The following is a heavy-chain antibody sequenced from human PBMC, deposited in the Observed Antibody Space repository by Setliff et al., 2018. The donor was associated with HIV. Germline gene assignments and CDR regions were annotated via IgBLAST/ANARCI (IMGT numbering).Heavy chain of an antibody. J-gene: IGHJ4*02. V-gene: IGHV4-34*01. CDR3: ARFEVTPVTTRDS. CDR2: IHHTGHI. CDR1: GESSNDYY. Sequence: KASETLSLTCAFYGESSNDYYWNWIRQPPGKGLEWIGEIHHTGHINNHPSFKSRVTISLDKSTNQFSLKMKSVTAADSAVYYCARFEVTPVTTRDSWGQGTLVTVSS. D-gene: IGHD4-17*01.